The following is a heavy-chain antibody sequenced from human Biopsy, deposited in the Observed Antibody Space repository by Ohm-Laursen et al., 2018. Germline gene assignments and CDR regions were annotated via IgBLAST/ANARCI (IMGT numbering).Heavy chain of an antibody. D-gene: IGHD2-15*01. V-gene: IGHV3-11*01. CDR1: GFTFTDYD. J-gene: IGHJ6*02. CDR2: VSATATSV. Sequence: SLRLSCTASGFTFTDYDMSWVRHVPGQGLQWLALVSATATSVYYADSVRGRFFISRDNAENSVFLEMGNLRADDTALYYCARNVRLQMTEHSGVISYSRYFAMDAWGQGTTVTVSS. CDR3: ARNVRLQMTEHSGVISYSRYFAMDA.